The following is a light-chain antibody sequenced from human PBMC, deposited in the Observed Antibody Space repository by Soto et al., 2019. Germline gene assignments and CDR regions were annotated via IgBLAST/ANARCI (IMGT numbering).Light chain of an antibody. CDR2: GNS. CDR1: SSNIGGGYD. V-gene: IGLV1-40*01. J-gene: IGLJ2*01. Sequence: QSVLTQPPSVSGAPGQRVAISCTGSSSNIGGGYDVHWYQQLPGTAPKLLIYGNSNRPSGVPDRFSGSKSGTSASLAITGRQAEDEADYYCQSYDSSLTHVVFGGGTKLTVL. CDR3: QSYDSSLTHVV.